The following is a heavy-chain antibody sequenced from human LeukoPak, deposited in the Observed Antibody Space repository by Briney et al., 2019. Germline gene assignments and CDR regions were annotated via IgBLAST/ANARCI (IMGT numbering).Heavy chain of an antibody. CDR1: GYTFTSYY. V-gene: IGHV1-46*01. CDR2: INPSGGST. CDR3: ARSSTGRYSGYVFDY. D-gene: IGHD5-12*01. J-gene: IGHJ4*02. Sequence: ASVKVSCKASGYTFTSYYMHWVRQAPGQGLEWMGIINPSGGSTSYAQKFQGRVTMTRDTSTSTVYMELSSLRSEDTAVYYCARSSTGRYSGYVFDYWGQGTLVTVSS.